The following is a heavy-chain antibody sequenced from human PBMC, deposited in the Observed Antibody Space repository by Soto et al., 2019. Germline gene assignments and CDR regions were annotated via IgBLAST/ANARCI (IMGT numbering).Heavy chain of an antibody. CDR1: GFTFSSYW. V-gene: IGHV3-7*01. CDR3: ARDRSGSYSPVAKY. Sequence: EVQLVESGGGLVQPGGSLRLSCAASGFTFSSYWMSWVRQAPGKGLEWVANIKQDGSEKYYVDSVKGRFTISRDNAKNSLYLQMNSLRAEDTAVYYCARDRSGSYSPVAKYWGQGTLVTVSS. J-gene: IGHJ4*02. D-gene: IGHD1-26*01. CDR2: IKQDGSEK.